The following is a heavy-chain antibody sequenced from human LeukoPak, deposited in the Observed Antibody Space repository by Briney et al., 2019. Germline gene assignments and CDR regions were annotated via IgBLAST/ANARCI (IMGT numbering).Heavy chain of an antibody. CDR3: ARVSGPGMNEYYHL. CDR1: GIPFSGAW. V-gene: IGHV3-74*01. D-gene: IGHD3-10*01. J-gene: IGHJ1*01. CDR2: FNDDGGFR. Sequence: GGPLSLSCAASGIPFSGAWMHWLRHAPEKGLVWLSRFNDDGGFRRYANSVKGRLTISRDNAKNTLFLQMDSLRAEDTAVYYCARVSGPGMNEYYHLWGQGPLVSVSS.